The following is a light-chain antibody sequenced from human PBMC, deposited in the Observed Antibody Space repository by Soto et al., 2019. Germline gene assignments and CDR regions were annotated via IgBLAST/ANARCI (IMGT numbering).Light chain of an antibody. J-gene: IGKJ3*01. CDR3: QQRSNWPLYIT. CDR1: QSVSSY. CDR2: DAS. V-gene: IGKV3-11*01. Sequence: EIVLTQSPATLSLSPGERATLSCRASQSVSSYLAWYQQKPGQAPRLLIYDASNRATGIPARFSGSGSGTDFNLTISSLEPEEFAVYYCQQRSNWPLYITFGPGTKVDIK.